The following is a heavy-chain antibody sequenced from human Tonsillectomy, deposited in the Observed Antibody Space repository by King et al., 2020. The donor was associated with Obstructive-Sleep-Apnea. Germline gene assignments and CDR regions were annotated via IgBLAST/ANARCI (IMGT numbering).Heavy chain of an antibody. CDR2: MNPNSGNT. Sequence: VQLVESGAEVKKPGASVKVSCKASGYTFSSYDINWVRQATGQGLEWMGWMNPNSGNTGYAQKFQGRVTMTRNNSISTAYMELSSLRSEDTAVYYGARAGSGTYPPAWWFDPWDQGTRVTVSS. V-gene: IGHV1-8*01. CDR3: ARAGSGTYPPAWWFDP. J-gene: IGHJ5*02. D-gene: IGHD3-10*01. CDR1: GYTFSSYD.